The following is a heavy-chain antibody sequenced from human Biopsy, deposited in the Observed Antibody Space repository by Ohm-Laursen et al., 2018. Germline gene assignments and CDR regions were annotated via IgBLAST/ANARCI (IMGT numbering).Heavy chain of an antibody. V-gene: IGHV3-23*01. CDR1: GFTFRSYA. J-gene: IGHJ3*02. CDR2: IGGSGGST. D-gene: IGHD3-10*01. CDR3: AKAPCTQFGSGACHYPFDK. Sequence: SLRLSCSASGFTFRSYAMSWVRQTPGKGLEWVSGIGGSGGSTYYADSVRGRFTISRDNSESTLYLQMNSLSAVDTAVYHCAKAPCTQFGSGACHYPFDKWGQGTTVTVSS.